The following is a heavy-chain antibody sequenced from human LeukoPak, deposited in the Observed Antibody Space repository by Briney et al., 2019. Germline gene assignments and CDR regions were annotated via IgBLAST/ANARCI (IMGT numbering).Heavy chain of an antibody. J-gene: IGHJ6*02. D-gene: IGHD4-17*01. CDR1: GGSISSSSYY. V-gene: IGHV4-39*07. Sequence: ASETLSLTCTVSGGSISSSSYYWGWIRQPPGKGLEWIGSIYYSGSTYYNPSLKSRVTISVDTSKNQFSLKLSSVTAADTAVYYCARYGPHFYYYYGMDVWGQRTTVTVSS. CDR3: ARYGPHFYYYYGMDV. CDR2: IYYSGST.